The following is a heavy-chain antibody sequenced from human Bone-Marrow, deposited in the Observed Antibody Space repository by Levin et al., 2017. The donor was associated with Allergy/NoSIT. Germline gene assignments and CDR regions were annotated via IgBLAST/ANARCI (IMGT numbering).Heavy chain of an antibody. D-gene: IGHD2-8*02. CDR2: IKSDGSAT. Sequence: PGGSLRLSCAASGFTFSTYWMHWVRQAPGKGLIWVSRIKSDGSATFYADSVRGRFSISRDNAKNTLYLQMTSLSVEDTAVYYCAGLCTAGACSPVWGQGTLVTVSS. CDR1: GFTFSTYW. V-gene: IGHV3-74*01. J-gene: IGHJ4*02. CDR3: AGLCTAGACSPV.